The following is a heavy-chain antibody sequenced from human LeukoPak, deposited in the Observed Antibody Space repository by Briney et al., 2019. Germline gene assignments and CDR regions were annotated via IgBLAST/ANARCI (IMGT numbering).Heavy chain of an antibody. D-gene: IGHD4-17*01. CDR3: ARDRAVTQDWVEFDP. CDR2: IRDSGET. Sequence: GGSLRLSCTGSGFSVSNYYMSWVRQAPGKGLEWVSLIRDSGETFYADSVKGRFTISRDNSKNTMYLQMNRLRVEDTAVYFCARDRAVTQDWVEFDPWGQGTLVTVSS. V-gene: IGHV3-66*03. CDR1: GFSVSNYY. J-gene: IGHJ5*02.